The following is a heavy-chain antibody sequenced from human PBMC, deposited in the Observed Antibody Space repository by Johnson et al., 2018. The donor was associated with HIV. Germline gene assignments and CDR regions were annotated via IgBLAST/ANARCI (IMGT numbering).Heavy chain of an antibody. CDR1: GFTVSSNY. D-gene: IGHD4-11*01. CDR3: ARGSTVTTLSGAFDI. J-gene: IGHJ3*02. Sequence: VQLVESGGGLIQPGGSLRLSCAASGFTVSSNYMSWVRQAPGKGLAWVSVIYSGGSTYYADSVKGRFTISRDNSKNTLYLQMNSRRADDAAVYYCARGSTVTTLSGAFDIWGQGTLVTVSS. V-gene: IGHV3-53*01. CDR2: IYSGGST.